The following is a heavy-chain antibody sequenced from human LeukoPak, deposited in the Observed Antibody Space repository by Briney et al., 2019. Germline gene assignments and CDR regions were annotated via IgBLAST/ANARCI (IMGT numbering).Heavy chain of an antibody. Sequence: GGSLRLSCAASGFTVSSNYMSWIRQAPGKGLEWVSYISSSSSYTNYADSVKGRFTISRDNAKNSVYLQMNSLRAEDTAVYYCATWATGIDYWGQGTLVTVSS. D-gene: IGHD3-16*01. CDR1: GFTVSSNY. V-gene: IGHV3-11*03. CDR3: ATWATGIDY. J-gene: IGHJ4*02. CDR2: ISSSSSYT.